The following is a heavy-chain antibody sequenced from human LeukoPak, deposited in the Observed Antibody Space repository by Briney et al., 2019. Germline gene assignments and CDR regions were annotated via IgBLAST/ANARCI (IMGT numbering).Heavy chain of an antibody. CDR2: INPSGGST. D-gene: IGHD6-19*01. CDR3: ARVIVEQWLGWYYFDY. J-gene: IGHJ4*02. Sequence: GASVKVSCKASGYTFTSYYMHWVRQAPGQGLEWMGIINPSGGSTSYAQKFQGRVTMTRDTSTSTVYMELRSLRSDDTAVYYCARVIVEQWLGWYYFDYWGQGTLVTISS. V-gene: IGHV1-46*01. CDR1: GYTFTSYY.